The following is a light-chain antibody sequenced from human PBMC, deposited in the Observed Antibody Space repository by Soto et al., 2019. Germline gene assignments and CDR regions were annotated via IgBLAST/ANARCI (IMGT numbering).Light chain of an antibody. Sequence: EMEMSPSPAPLWGFQGGKGTVSGKASDLVSSKLTWYQQKPGQAPRLLIYDASNMATGIPARFSGSGSGTDFNLSISSLPPEDSAVSYYQQRSYGPPITFGQGTRLEIK. V-gene: IGKV3-11*01. CDR1: DLVSSK. J-gene: IGKJ5*01. CDR3: QQRSYGPPIT. CDR2: DAS.